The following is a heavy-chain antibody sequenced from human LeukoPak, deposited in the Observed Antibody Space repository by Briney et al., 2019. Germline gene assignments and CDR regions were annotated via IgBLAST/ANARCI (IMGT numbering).Heavy chain of an antibody. J-gene: IGHJ6*04. D-gene: IGHD5-18*01. CDR1: GDTFSSYA. CDR2: IIPIFGTA. CDR3: ARLHPVQGYRESGYYYYYGMDV. V-gene: IGHV1-69*01. Sequence: SVKVSCKASGDTFSSYAISWVRQAPGQGLEWMGGIIPIFGTANYAQKFQGRVTITADESTSTAYMELSSLRSEDTAVYYCARLHPVQGYRESGYYYYYGMDVWGKGTTVTVSS.